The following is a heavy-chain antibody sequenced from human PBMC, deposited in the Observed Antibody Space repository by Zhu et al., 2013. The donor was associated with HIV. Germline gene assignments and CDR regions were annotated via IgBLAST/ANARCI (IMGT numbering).Heavy chain of an antibody. V-gene: IGHV1-8*02. CDR2: ISAYTGNT. D-gene: IGHD3-10*01. Sequence: QVQVVQSGAEVKKPGASVKVSCKASGYTFTDYGITWVRQAPGQGLDWVAWISAYTGNTASAQKFQGRVTMTRNTSISTAYMELSSLRSEDTAVYYCARGRYYGSGSYAYYYYYGMDVWGQGTTVTVSS. J-gene: IGHJ6*02. CDR3: ARGRYYGSGSYAYYYYYGMDV. CDR1: GYTFTDYG.